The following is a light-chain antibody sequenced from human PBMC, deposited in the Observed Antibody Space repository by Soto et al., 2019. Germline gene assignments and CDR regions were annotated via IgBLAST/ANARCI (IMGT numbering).Light chain of an antibody. V-gene: IGLV2-11*01. CDR1: RSDFGTYNY. J-gene: IGLJ2*01. CDR2: DVS. Sequence: QSALTQPRSVSGYPGQSVTISCTGTRSDFGTYNYVSWYQQHPGKAPKVKIYDVSKRPSGVPDRFSGSKSGNTASLTISGLPAEAEADYYGCAYGGYSLLFGGGTKLTVL. CDR3: CAYGGYSLL.